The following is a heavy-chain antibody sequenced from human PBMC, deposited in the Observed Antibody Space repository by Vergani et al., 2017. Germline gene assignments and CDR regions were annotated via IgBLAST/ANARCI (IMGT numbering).Heavy chain of an antibody. CDR1: GFTFSSYA. CDR3: AREAVTIFGVVPNWFDP. V-gene: IGHV3-23*01. CDR2: IRGSGGST. D-gene: IGHD3-3*01. J-gene: IGHJ5*02. Sequence: EVQLLESGGGLVQPGGSLRLSCAASGFTFSSYAMSWVRQAPGKGLEWVSAIRGSGGSTYYADSVKGRFTISRDNSKNTLYLQMNSLRAEDTAVYYCAREAVTIFGVVPNWFDPWGQGTLVTVSS.